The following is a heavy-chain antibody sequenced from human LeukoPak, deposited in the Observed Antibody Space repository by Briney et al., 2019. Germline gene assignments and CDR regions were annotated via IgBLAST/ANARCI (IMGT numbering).Heavy chain of an antibody. J-gene: IGHJ3*02. D-gene: IGHD5-24*01. CDR3: ATPSRDGYILDAFDI. V-gene: IGHV1-69*05. Sequence: ASVKVSCKASGGTFSSYAISWVRQAPGQGLEWMGGIIPIFGTANYAQKFQGRVTITTDESTSTAYMELSSLRSEDTAVYYCATPSRDGYILDAFDIWGQGTMVTVSS. CDR2: IIPIFGTA. CDR1: GGTFSSYA.